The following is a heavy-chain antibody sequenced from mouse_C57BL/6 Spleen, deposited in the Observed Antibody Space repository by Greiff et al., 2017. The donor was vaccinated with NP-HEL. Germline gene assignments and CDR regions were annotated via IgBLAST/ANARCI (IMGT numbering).Heavy chain of an antibody. Sequence: VQLQHSGPELVKPGASVKISCKASGYAFSSSWMNWVKQRPGKGLEWIGRIYPGDGDTNYNGKFKGKATLTADKSSSTAYMQLSSLTSEDSAVYLRASVANWDVGDHRGQGNTLTVSS. V-gene: IGHV1-82*01. CDR1: GYAFSSSW. J-gene: IGHJ2*01. CDR3: ASVANWDVGDH. CDR2: IYPGDGDT. D-gene: IGHD4-1*01.